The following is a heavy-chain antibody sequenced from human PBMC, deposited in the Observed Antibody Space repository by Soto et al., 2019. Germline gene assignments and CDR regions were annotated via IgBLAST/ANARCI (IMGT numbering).Heavy chain of an antibody. CDR3: PRFPNPFRLNIGYEDVLDF. CDR1: GDSVSSKSAA. J-gene: IGHJ6*02. CDR2: TYYRSKWYN. Sequence: PSQTLSLTCAISGDSVSSKSAAWNWIRQSPSRSLEWLGRTYYRSKWYNDYAVSVKSRITINPDTSKNQFSLQLNSVTPEDTSVSYCPRFPNPFRLNIGYEDVLDFWTQGTSVPVSS. V-gene: IGHV6-1*01. D-gene: IGHD5-12*01.